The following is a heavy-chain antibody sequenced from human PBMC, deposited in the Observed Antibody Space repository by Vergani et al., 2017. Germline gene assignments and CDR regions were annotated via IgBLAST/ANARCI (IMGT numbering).Heavy chain of an antibody. D-gene: IGHD3-22*01. J-gene: IGHJ6*03. V-gene: IGHV4-34*01. CDR1: GGSFSGYY. CDR2: INHSGST. Sequence: QVQLQQWGAGLLKPSETLSLTCAVYGGSFSGYYWSWIRQPPGKGLEWIGEINHSGSTNYNPSFKSRVTISVDTSKNQFSLKLSSVTAADTAVYYCAGYYYDSNPYYYYMDVWGKGTTVTVSS. CDR3: AGYYYDSNPYYYYMDV.